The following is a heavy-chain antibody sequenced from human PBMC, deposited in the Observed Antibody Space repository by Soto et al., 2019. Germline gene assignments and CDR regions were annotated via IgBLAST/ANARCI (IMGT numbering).Heavy chain of an antibody. J-gene: IGHJ6*02. CDR3: ARDSDGGGYYYFYYGMDV. Sequence: SVKLSWKAPGDAFTSNGITWARQFPGQGLEWMGWIIAYNGNTTYVQKFQGRVTMTTEKSASRAYMELRSLTSDDTAVYYCARDSDGGGYYYFYYGMDVWAQGTRVTVSS. D-gene: IGHD2-15*01. V-gene: IGHV1-18*04. CDR2: IIAYNGNT. CDR1: GDAFTSNG.